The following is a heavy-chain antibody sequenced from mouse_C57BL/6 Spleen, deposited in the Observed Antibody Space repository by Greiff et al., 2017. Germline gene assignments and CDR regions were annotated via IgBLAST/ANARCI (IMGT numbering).Heavy chain of an antibody. V-gene: IGHV14-2*01. CDR2: IDPEDGET. D-gene: IGHD1-1*01. Sequence: VQLQQSGAELVKPGASVKLSCTASGFNIKDYYMHWVKQRTEQGLEWIGRIDPEDGETKYAPNFQGKATITADTSPNTAYLQLSSLTSEDTAVYYCARVTTVVSSCDYWGQGTTLTVAS. CDR1: GFNIKDYY. CDR3: ARVTTVVSSCDY. J-gene: IGHJ2*01.